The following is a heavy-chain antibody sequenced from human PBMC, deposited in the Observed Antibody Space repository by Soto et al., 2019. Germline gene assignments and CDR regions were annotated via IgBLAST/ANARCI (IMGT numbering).Heavy chain of an antibody. Sequence: LGESLKISCKASGYSFTTYWIGWVRQMPGKGLGWMGIIYPGDSDTRYSPSFQGQVTISADKSISTAYLQWSSLKASDSAMFYCARKDIAGNSVDFWGQGTLVTVSS. D-gene: IGHD6-13*01. J-gene: IGHJ4*02. CDR1: GYSFTTYW. CDR3: ARKDIAGNSVDF. V-gene: IGHV5-51*01. CDR2: IYPGDSDT.